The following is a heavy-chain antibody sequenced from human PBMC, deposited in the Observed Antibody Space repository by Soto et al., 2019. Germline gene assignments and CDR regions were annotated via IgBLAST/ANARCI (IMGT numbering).Heavy chain of an antibody. Sequence: EVQLVESGGGLVQPGGSLRLSCAASGFTFSTSWMHWVRQTPGKVLVWVSHINPDGSITNYADSAKGRFTISRDNAKNTLFLQMNNLRAEDTSVYFCARDIGYGGNWGQGTLVTVSS. J-gene: IGHJ4*02. D-gene: IGHD3-16*01. CDR3: ARDIGYGGN. CDR2: INPDGSIT. CDR1: GFTFSTSW. V-gene: IGHV3-74*01.